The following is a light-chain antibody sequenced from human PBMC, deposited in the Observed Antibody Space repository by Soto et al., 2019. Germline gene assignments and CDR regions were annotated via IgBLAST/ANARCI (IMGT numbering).Light chain of an antibody. J-gene: IGKJ1*01. CDR3: QQYGSSPPWT. Sequence: EIVLTQSPGTLSLSPGERATLSCRASQSVSSSYLAWYQQKPGQAPRLLIYGASTRAAGVPPRFSGSGSGTDFTLTISSLEPEDFAVYYCQQYGSSPPWTFGQGSMGDNK. V-gene: IGKV3-20*01. CDR2: GAS. CDR1: QSVSSSY.